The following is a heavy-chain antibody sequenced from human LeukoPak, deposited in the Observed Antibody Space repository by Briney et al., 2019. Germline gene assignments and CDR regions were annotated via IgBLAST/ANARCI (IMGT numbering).Heavy chain of an antibody. Sequence: PSETLSLTCAVSGYFISSGYYWGGIRPPPGKGLGGIGIIYNSGSTYYNPSLKSRVTISVDTSKNQFSLKLSSVTAADTAVYYCASQIWFGELLLGKLRFDPWGQGTLVTVSS. CDR2: IYNSGST. J-gene: IGHJ5*02. CDR3: ASQIWFGELLLGKLRFDP. D-gene: IGHD3-10*01. CDR1: GYFISSGYY. V-gene: IGHV4-38-2*01.